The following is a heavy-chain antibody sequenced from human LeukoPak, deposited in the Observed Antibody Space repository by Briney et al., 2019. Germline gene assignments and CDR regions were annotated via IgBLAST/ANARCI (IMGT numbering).Heavy chain of an antibody. CDR3: AKFPNYYGSGSRQKDY. J-gene: IGHJ4*02. CDR1: GYTFTGYY. CDR2: INPNSGGT. D-gene: IGHD3-10*01. V-gene: IGHV1-2*02. Sequence: GASVKVSCKASGYTFTGYYMHWVRQAPGQGLEWMGWINPNSGGTNYAQKFQGRVTMTRDTSISTAYMELSRLRSDDTAVYYCAKFPNYYGSGSRQKDYWGQGTLVTVSS.